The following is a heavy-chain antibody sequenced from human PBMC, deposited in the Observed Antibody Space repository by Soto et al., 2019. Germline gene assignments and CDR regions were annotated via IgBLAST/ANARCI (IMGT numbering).Heavy chain of an antibody. CDR1: GGSISSYY. V-gene: IGHV4-59*01. Sequence: KPTETLSLTCTVSGGSISSYYWSWIRQPPGKGLEWIGYIYYSGSTNYNPSLKSRVTISVDTSKNQCPLKLSSVTAADTAVYYCAREGPYSSSWSDDASDIWGQGTMVTVSS. CDR3: AREGPYSSSWSDDASDI. CDR2: IYYSGST. J-gene: IGHJ3*02. D-gene: IGHD6-13*01.